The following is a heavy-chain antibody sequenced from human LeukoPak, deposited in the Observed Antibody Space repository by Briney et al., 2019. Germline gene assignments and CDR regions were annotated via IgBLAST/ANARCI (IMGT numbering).Heavy chain of an antibody. CDR2: ISSSSSYI. V-gene: IGHV3-21*01. Sequence: GGSLGLSCAASGFTFSSYSMNWVRQAPGKGLEWVSSISSSSSYIYYADSVKGRFTISRDNAKNSLYLQMNSLRAEDTAVYYGARGVGAVAGTENWFDPWGQGTLVTVSP. D-gene: IGHD6-19*01. CDR3: ARGVGAVAGTENWFDP. CDR1: GFTFSSYS. J-gene: IGHJ5*02.